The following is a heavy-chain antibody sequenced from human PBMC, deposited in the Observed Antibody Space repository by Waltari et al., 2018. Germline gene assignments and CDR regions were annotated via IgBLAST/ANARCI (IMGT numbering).Heavy chain of an antibody. CDR1: GGSISSSSYY. J-gene: IGHJ4*02. Sequence: QLQLQESGPGLVKPSETLSFTCTVSGGSISSSSYYWGWIRQPPGKGLEWIGSIYYSGSTYYNPSLKSRVTISVDTSKNQFSLKLSSVTAADTAVYYCATKRESSASGFDYWGQGTLVTVS. D-gene: IGHD6-19*01. V-gene: IGHV4-39*01. CDR2: IYYSGST. CDR3: ATKRESSASGFDY.